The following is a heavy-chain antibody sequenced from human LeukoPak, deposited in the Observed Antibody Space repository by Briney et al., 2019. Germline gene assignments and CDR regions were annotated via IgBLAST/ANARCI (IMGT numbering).Heavy chain of an antibody. CDR3: VSSTGQQFIPYDY. V-gene: IGHV3-66*02. J-gene: IGHJ4*01. CDR1: AINVTTNY. Sequence: TGGSLSLSCAASAINVTTNYMTWIRQAPGKGLEWVSLIYGDNAAYYAESVRGRFIISRDSLKNTLFLQMNSLRAEDTAVYYCVSSTGQQFIPYDYWGHGTHVTVSS. D-gene: IGHD6-13*01. CDR2: IYGDNAA.